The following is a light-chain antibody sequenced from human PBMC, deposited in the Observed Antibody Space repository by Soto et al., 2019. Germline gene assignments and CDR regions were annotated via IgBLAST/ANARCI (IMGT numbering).Light chain of an antibody. V-gene: IGKV1-39*01. CDR2: TAA. CDR3: QQSYSTPYT. Sequence: IHMTQSPSSLSASVGDRVTITCRASQRITTYLNWYQQKPGKAPKLLISTAATLQGGVPSRFSGSGSGTDFTLTISTLQPEDFATYFCQQSYSTPYTFGHGTKLEIK. J-gene: IGKJ2*01. CDR1: QRITTY.